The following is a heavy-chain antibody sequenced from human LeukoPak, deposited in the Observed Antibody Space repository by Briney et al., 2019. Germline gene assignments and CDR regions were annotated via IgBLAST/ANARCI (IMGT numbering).Heavy chain of an antibody. V-gene: IGHV3-23*01. J-gene: IGHJ4*02. D-gene: IGHD5-24*01. CDR3: ATSRRDGYNFDY. CDR1: GFTFSSYA. Sequence: PGGSLRLSCAASGFTFSSYAMSWVRQAPGKGLEWVSAISGSGGSTYYADSVKGRFTISRDNSKNTLYLQMNSLRAEDTAVYYCATSRRDGYNFDYWGQGTLVTVSP. CDR2: ISGSGGST.